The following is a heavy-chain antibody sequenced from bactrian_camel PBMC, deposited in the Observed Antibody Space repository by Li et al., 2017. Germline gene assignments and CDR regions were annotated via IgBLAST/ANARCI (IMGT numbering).Heavy chain of an antibody. CDR2: IESDGST. J-gene: IGHJ4*01. V-gene: IGHV3S9*01. CDR3: AQAPVTSRWGVLQPHEYKH. CDR1: GDTIGRYC. Sequence: HVQLVESGGGSVQAGGSLRLSCVASGDTIGRYCMGWFRQIPDKEREGVAGIESDGSTSYADSVKGRFTISRDSTENTVILEMNNLKPEDTAMYYRAQAPVTSRWGVLQPHEYKHWGQGTQVTVS. D-gene: IGHD3*01.